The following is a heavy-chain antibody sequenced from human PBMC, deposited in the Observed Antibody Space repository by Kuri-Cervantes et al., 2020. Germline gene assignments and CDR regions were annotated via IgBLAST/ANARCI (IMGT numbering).Heavy chain of an antibody. V-gene: IGHV3-53*01. CDR3: ARGWCDK. Sequence: LSLTCAASGFTLTNFYMNWVRQAPGKGLEWVSMIDSGDNTYYADSGKGRFTISRDTSKNMVYLQMSSLSAEDTAVYYCARGWCDKWGQGTLVTVSS. J-gene: IGHJ4*02. CDR2: IDSGDNT. D-gene: IGHD4/OR15-4a*01. CDR1: GFTLTNFY.